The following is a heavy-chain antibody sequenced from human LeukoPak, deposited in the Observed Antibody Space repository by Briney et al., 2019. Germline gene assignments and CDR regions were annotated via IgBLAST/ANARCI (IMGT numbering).Heavy chain of an antibody. V-gene: IGHV3-7*01. CDR3: ASPAAIAVANSGHAFDI. CDR1: GFTFSSYW. D-gene: IGHD6-19*01. Sequence: GGSLRLSCAASGFTFSSYWMSWVRQAPGKGLEWVANIKQDGSEKYYVDSVKGRFTISRDNAKNSLYLQMNSLRAEDTAVYYCASPAAIAVANSGHAFDIWGQGTMVTVSS. J-gene: IGHJ3*02. CDR2: IKQDGSEK.